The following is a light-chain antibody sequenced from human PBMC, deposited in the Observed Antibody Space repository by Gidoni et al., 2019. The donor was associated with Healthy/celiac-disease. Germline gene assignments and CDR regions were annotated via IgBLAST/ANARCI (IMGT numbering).Light chain of an antibody. CDR1: QDISNY. J-gene: IGKJ3*01. CDR3: QQYGNLPLT. Sequence: DSQMTQSPASLYASVGDRVTITCQASQDISNYLKWYQQKPGKAPKLLIYDASNLETGVPSRFSGSGSGTDFTFTISSLQPEDIATYYCQQYGNLPLTFGRGTKVDIK. V-gene: IGKV1-33*01. CDR2: DAS.